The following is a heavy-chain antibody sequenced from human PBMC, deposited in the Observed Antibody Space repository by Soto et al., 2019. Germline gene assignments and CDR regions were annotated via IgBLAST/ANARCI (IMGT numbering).Heavy chain of an antibody. J-gene: IGHJ6*03. CDR2: ISSGGEYT. Sequence: EVQLVESRGGLVKPGGSLRLSCVVSGFTFSSYSMNWVRQAPGKGLEWVSSISSGGEYTYYADSVKGRFTISRDNAKNSVYLQMNSLTAEDTALYYCARDFKESQYYYYCMDVWGKGTTVTVSS. D-gene: IGHD3-10*01. CDR1: GFTFSSYS. CDR3: ARDFKESQYYYYCMDV. V-gene: IGHV3-21*06.